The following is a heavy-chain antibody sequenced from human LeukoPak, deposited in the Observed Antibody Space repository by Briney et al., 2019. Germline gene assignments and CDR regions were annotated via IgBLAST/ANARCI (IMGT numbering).Heavy chain of an antibody. J-gene: IGHJ4*02. D-gene: IGHD1-26*01. CDR3: ARSHQRVGIEDY. V-gene: IGHV3-48*04. CDR1: GFTFNSFG. Sequence: GGSLRLSWAASGFTFNSFGMSWVRQAPGKGLEWLSYISSSSSTIYYADSVRGRFTISRANAKTSLYLQIKSLRADETVVYYCARSHQRVGIEDYWGQGTLVTVSS. CDR2: ISSSSSTI.